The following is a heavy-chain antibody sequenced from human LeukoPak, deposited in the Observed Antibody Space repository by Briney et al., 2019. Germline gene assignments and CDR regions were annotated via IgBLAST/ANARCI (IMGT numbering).Heavy chain of an antibody. CDR3: ARDGDYDFWSGYFYYYYGMDV. J-gene: IGHJ6*02. CDR1: GFTFSSYA. CDR2: ISYDGSNK. D-gene: IGHD3-3*01. V-gene: IGHV3-30-3*01. Sequence: GGSLRLSCAASGFTFSSYAMLWVRQAPGKGLEWVAVISYDGSNKYYADSVKGRFTISRDNSKNTLYLQMNSLRAEDTAVYYCARDGDYDFWSGYFYYYYGMDVWGQGTTVTVSS.